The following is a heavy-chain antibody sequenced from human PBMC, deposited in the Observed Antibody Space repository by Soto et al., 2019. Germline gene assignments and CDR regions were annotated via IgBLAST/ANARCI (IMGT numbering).Heavy chain of an antibody. CDR2: IYYSGST. J-gene: IGHJ4*02. CDR1: GGSITSSHYY. D-gene: IGHD4-17*01. Sequence: SETLSLTCAVSGGSITSSHYYWSWIRQPPGKGLEWIGYIYYSGSTNYNPSLKSRVTISVDTSKNQFSLKLSSVTAADTAVYYCARHASNGAHFDYWGQGTLVTVSS. V-gene: IGHV4-61*05. CDR3: ARHASNGAHFDY.